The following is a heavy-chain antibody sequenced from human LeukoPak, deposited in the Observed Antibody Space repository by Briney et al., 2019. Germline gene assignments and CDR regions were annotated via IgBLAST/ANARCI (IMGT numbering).Heavy chain of an antibody. J-gene: IGHJ4*02. CDR1: GGSFSGYY. V-gene: IGHV4-34*01. CDR3: ARGQEQDDSSGYYYDY. CDR2: INHSGST. D-gene: IGHD3-22*01. Sequence: SETLSLTCAVYGGSFSGYYWSWIRQPPGKGLEWIGEINHSGSTNYNPSLKSRVTISVDTSKNQFSLKLSSVTAADTAVYYCARGQEQDDSSGYYYDYWGQGTLVTVSS.